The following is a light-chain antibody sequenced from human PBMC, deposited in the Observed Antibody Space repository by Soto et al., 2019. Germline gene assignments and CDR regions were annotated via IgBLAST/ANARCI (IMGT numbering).Light chain of an antibody. Sequence: IPLTQSPSSLSASVGDRVTITCRASQGISSYLAWYQQKPGQDPKLLIYAASTLQSGVPSRFSVSGFGTDFTLTNSSLQLEDFATYYCQQLDAYPRTFGQGTKVEIK. CDR2: AAS. V-gene: IGKV1-9*01. CDR3: QQLDAYPRT. CDR1: QGISSY. J-gene: IGKJ1*01.